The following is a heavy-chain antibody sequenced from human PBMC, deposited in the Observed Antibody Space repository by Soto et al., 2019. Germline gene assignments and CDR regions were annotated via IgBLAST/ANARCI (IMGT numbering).Heavy chain of an antibody. D-gene: IGHD5-12*01. CDR2: IWYDGSKK. CDR1: GFTFSSYG. J-gene: IGHJ4*02. V-gene: IGHV3-33*08. Sequence: GGSLRLSCAASGFTFSSYGMHWVRQAPGKGLEWVAVIWYDGSKKYYADSVKGRFTISRDNAKNSLYLQMNSLRAEDTAVYYCARDHHRYSGYDYVDYWGQGTLVTVSS. CDR3: ARDHHRYSGYDYVDY.